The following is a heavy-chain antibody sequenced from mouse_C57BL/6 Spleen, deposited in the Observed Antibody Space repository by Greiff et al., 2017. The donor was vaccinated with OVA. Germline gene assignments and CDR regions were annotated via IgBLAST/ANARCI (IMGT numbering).Heavy chain of an antibody. J-gene: IGHJ3*01. Sequence: EVMLVESGGGLVKPGGSLTLSCAASGFTFSSYAMSWVRQTPEKRLEWVATISDGGSYTYYPDNVKGRFTISRDNAKNNLYLQMSHLKSDDTAMYYCAREDGYFAYWGQGTLVTVSA. CDR2: ISDGGSYT. D-gene: IGHD2-3*01. V-gene: IGHV5-4*01. CDR1: GFTFSSYA. CDR3: AREDGYFAY.